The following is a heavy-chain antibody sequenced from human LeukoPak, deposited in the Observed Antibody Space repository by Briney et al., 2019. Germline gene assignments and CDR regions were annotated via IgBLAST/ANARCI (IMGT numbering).Heavy chain of an antibody. Sequence: GGSLRLSCAASGFTFDDYAMHWVRQAPGKGLEWVSYISSSGSTIYYADSVKGRFTISRDNAKNSLYLQMNSLRAEDTAVYYCARDLDGGYSSGWYDYWGQGTLVTVSS. J-gene: IGHJ4*02. CDR3: ARDLDGGYSSGWYDY. V-gene: IGHV3-11*01. CDR1: GFTFDDYA. D-gene: IGHD6-19*01. CDR2: ISSSGSTI.